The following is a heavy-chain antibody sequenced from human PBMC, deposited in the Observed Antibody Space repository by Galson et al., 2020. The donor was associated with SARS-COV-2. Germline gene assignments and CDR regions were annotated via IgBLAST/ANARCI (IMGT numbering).Heavy chain of an antibody. CDR1: GFTFSDYY. J-gene: IGHJ4*02. Sequence: KIGESLKISCAASGFTFSDYYMSWIHQAPGKGLEWVLYISSSGSTIYYADSVKGRFTISRDNAKNSLYLQMNSLRAEDTAVYYCARIGAEAGFFFDYWGQGTLVTVSS. CDR2: ISSSGSTI. D-gene: IGHD6-19*01. V-gene: IGHV3-11*01. CDR3: ARIGAEAGFFFDY.